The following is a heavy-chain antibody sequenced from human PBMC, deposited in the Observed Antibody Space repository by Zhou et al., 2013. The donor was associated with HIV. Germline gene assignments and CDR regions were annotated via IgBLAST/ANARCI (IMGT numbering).Heavy chain of an antibody. Sequence: QVQLVQSGAEVRKPGASVKVSCKASGYTFTNYDINWVRQATGQGLEWMGGIIPIFGRANYAQKFQGRVTITADESTSTAYMELSSLRSEDTAVYYCARDQPKPYYYDSRGYYYNGHNWFDPGAREPWSPSPQ. CDR1: GYTFTNYD. V-gene: IGHV1-69*01. CDR2: IIPIFGRA. D-gene: IGHD3-22*01. J-gene: IGHJ5*02. CDR3: ARDQPKPYYYDSRGYYYNGHNWFDP.